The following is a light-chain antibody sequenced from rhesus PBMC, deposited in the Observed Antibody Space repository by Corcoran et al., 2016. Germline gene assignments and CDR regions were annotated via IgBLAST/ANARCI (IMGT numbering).Light chain of an antibody. J-gene: IGKJ3*01. Sequence: DIVMTQTPLSLPVTPGEPASISCRSSQSLLHSNGNTYLAWNLQKAGQSPRLLIYKGTNRESGVPDMFSGSGACTDFTLKISRVEPEDVGVYYCMQSTKDPFTFGPGTKLDI. CDR3: MQSTKDPFT. CDR1: QSLLHSNGNTY. CDR2: KGT. V-gene: IGKV2S2*01.